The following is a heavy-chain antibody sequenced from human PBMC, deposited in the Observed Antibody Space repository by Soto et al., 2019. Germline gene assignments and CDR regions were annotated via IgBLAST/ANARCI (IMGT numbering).Heavy chain of an antibody. CDR1: GGSISSGGYY. J-gene: IGHJ5*02. V-gene: IGHV4-31*03. D-gene: IGHD3-3*01. CDR2: IYYSGST. Sequence: PSETLSLTCTVSGGSISSGGYYWSWIRQHPGKGLEWIGYIYYSGSTYYNPSLKSRVTISVDTSKNQFSLKLSSVTAADTAVYYCARVSYDFWSGYHHHPNNWFDPWGQGTLVTVSS. CDR3: ARVSYDFWSGYHHHPNNWFDP.